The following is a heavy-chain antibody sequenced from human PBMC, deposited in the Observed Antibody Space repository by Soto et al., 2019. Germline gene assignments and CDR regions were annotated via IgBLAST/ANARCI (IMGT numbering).Heavy chain of an antibody. Sequence: PSETLSLTCTVSGGFISTGGSYWNWIRQHPGEGLEWIGYIHDSGSTYDNPSLRGRVTMSLDTSNNQFSLKLSSVTAADTAIYYCARLDPGPYYFDFWGRGTLVTVSS. CDR3: ARLDPGPYYFDF. J-gene: IGHJ4*02. V-gene: IGHV4-31*03. D-gene: IGHD3-16*01. CDR1: GGFISTGGSY. CDR2: IHDSGST.